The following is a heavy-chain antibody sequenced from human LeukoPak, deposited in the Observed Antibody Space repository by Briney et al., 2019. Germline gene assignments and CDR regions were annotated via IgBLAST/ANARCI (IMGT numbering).Heavy chain of an antibody. CDR3: ARDGYSFGHDFDY. V-gene: IGHV3-74*01. J-gene: IGHJ4*02. CDR1: GFTFSSYW. Sequence: GGSLRLSCAASGFTFSSYWMHWVRHTSGKGLVWVSRIKGDGSSTSYADSVKGRFTISRDNAKNTLYLQMNSLRAEDTAVYYCARDGYSFGHDFDYWGQGTLVTVSS. D-gene: IGHD5-18*01. CDR2: IKGDGSST.